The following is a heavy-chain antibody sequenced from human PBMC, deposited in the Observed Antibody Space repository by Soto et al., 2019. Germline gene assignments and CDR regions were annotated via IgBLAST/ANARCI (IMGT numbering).Heavy chain of an antibody. CDR2: IYHSGST. V-gene: IGHV4-4*02. D-gene: IGHD3-22*01. CDR1: GGSISSSNW. J-gene: IGHJ4*02. Sequence: SETLSLTCAVSGGSISSSNWWSWVRQPPGKGLEWIGEIYHSGSTNYNPSLKRRVTISVDKSKNQFSLKLSSVTAADTAVYYCARVPLYYYDSSGYYLGFDYWGQGTLVTVSS. CDR3: ARVPLYYYDSSGYYLGFDY.